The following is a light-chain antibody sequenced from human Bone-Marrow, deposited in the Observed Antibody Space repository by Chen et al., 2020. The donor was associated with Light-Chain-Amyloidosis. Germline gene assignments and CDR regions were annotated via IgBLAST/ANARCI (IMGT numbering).Light chain of an antibody. V-gene: IGKV3-11*01. CDR3: QQRVNWRT. CDR2: DAS. Sequence: EIVLTQSPATLSLSPGERATLSCRASQSVSSYLAWYQQKPGQAPRLLIYDASNRATGIPARFSGSGSGTDFTLTISSLEPEDFAVYYCQQRVNWRTFGGGTKVEFK. CDR1: QSVSSY. J-gene: IGKJ4*01.